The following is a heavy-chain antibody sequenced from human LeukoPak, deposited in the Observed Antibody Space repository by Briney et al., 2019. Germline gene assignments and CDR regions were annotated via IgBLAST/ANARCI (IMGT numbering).Heavy chain of an antibody. D-gene: IGHD3-22*01. V-gene: IGHV3-30*02. CDR3: ARGNYYYDSSGYYYESPYYFDY. CDR2: IRSDGINK. Sequence: GGSLRLSCAASGFTFSTYGMHWVRQAPGKGLEWGAFIRSDGINKYYADSVKGRFTISRDNSKNTLYLQMNSLRAEDTAVYYCARGNYYYDSSGYYYESPYYFDYWGQGTLVTVSS. CDR1: GFTFSTYG. J-gene: IGHJ4*02.